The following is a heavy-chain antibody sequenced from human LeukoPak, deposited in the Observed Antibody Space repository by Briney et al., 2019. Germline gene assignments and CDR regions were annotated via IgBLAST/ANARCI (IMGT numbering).Heavy chain of an antibody. CDR3: ARVLGEGAFDY. V-gene: IGHV4-39*07. Sequence: PSETLSLTCTVSGGSISSSSYYWGWIRQPPGKGLEWIGSIYYSGSTYYNPSLKSRVTISVDTSKNQFSLKLSSVTAADTAVYYCARVLGEGAFDYWGQGTLVTVSS. J-gene: IGHJ4*02. D-gene: IGHD3-10*01. CDR1: GGSISSSSYY. CDR2: IYYSGST.